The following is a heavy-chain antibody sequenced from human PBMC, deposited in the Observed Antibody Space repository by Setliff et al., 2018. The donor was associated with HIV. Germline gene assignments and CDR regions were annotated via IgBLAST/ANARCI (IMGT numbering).Heavy chain of an antibody. CDR3: ARGIGLIREDFYYYMDV. J-gene: IGHJ6*02. CDR2: ISGSGDST. V-gene: IGHV3-23*01. CDR1: GFTFSSYA. D-gene: IGHD6-13*01. Sequence: GGSLRFSCAASGFTFSSYAMSWVRQAPGKGLEWVSTISGSGDSTYYADSVKGRFTISRDNSKNTLYLQMNSLSAEDTAVYFCARGIGLIREDFYYYMDVWGPGTTVTVSS.